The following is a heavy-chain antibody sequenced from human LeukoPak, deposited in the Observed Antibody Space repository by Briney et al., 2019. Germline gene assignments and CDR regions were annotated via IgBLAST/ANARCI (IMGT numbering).Heavy chain of an antibody. D-gene: IGHD2-2*01. CDR3: AKDYCSSTSCYLGYMDV. CDR1: GFTFDDYA. V-gene: IGHV3-43D*04. CDR2: ISWDGGST. J-gene: IGHJ6*03. Sequence: QPGGSLRLSCAASGFTFDDYAMHWVRQAPGKGLEWVSLISWDGGSTYYADSVKGRFTISRVNSKNSLYLQMNSLRAEDTALYYCAKDYCSSTSCYLGYMDVWGKGTTVTVSS.